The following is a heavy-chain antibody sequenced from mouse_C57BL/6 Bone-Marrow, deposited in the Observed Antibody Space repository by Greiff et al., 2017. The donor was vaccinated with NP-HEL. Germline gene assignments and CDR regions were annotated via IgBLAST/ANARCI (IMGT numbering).Heavy chain of an antibody. Sequence: EVKVVESEGGLVQPGSSMKLSCTASGFTFSDYYMAWVRQVPEKGLEWVANINYDGSSTYYLDSLKSRFIISRDNAKNILYLQMSSLKSEDTATYYCARARGSSTMVTTRDAMDYWGQGTSVTVSS. CDR1: GFTFSDYY. D-gene: IGHD2-2*01. CDR3: ARARGSSTMVTTRDAMDY. CDR2: INYDGSST. V-gene: IGHV5-16*01. J-gene: IGHJ4*01.